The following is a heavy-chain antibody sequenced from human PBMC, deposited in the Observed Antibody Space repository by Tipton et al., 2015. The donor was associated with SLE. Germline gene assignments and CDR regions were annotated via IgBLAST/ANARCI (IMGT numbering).Heavy chain of an antibody. CDR3: ARDSPIVAGTLDS. Sequence: TLSLTCTVSGGSINSSSYYWSWIRQPAGKGLEWIGRFYASGRTNYNPSLKSRVTISGDTSKNQVSLKVTSVAAADTAVYYCARDSPIVAGTLDSWGQGTLVIVSA. V-gene: IGHV4-61*02. CDR2: FYASGRT. D-gene: IGHD5-12*01. J-gene: IGHJ4*02. CDR1: GGSINSSSYY.